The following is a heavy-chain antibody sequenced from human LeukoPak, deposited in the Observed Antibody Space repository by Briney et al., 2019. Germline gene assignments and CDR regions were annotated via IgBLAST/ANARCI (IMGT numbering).Heavy chain of an antibody. CDR3: ASPYDFWSGYYDEDYYYYYGMDV. D-gene: IGHD3-3*01. Sequence: PGGSLRLSCAASGSTFSSYGMHWVRQAPGKGLEWVAVIWYDGSNKYYADSVKGRFTISRDNSKNTLYLQMNSLRAEDTAVYYCASPYDFWSGYYDEDYYYYYGMDVWGQGTTVTVSS. V-gene: IGHV3-33*01. CDR2: IWYDGSNK. J-gene: IGHJ6*02. CDR1: GSTFSSYG.